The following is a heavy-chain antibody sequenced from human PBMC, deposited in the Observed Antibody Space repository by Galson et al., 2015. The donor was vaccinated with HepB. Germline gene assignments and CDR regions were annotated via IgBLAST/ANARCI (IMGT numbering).Heavy chain of an antibody. J-gene: IGHJ6*02. CDR1: GFTFTSSA. CDR3: AADPGYSSSWIYYSYGMDV. Sequence: SVKVSCKASGFTFTSSAVQWVRQARGQRLEWIGWIVVGSGNTNYAQKFQERVTITRDMSTSTAYMELSSLRSEDTAVYYCAADPGYSSSWIYYSYGMDVWGQGTTVTVSS. D-gene: IGHD6-13*01. V-gene: IGHV1-58*01. CDR2: IVVGSGNT.